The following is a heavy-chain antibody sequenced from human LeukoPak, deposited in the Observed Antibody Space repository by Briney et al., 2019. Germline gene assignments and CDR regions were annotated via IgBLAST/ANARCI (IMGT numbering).Heavy chain of an antibody. D-gene: IGHD6-6*01. CDR3: ARDLVGHPPYYGMDV. V-gene: IGHV3-30-3*01. J-gene: IGHJ6*02. CDR1: GFSFSSYG. CDR2: ISYDGSNK. Sequence: PGGSLRLSCAASGFSFSSYGLHWVRQAPGKGLEWVAVISYDGSNKYYADSVKGRFTISRDNPKNTLYLQTNTLRADDTAVYYCARDLVGHPPYYGMDVWGPGATVTVSS.